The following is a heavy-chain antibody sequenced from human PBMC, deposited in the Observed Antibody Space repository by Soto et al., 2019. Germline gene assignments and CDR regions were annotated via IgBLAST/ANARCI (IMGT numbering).Heavy chain of an antibody. CDR2: ISGSGGGT. J-gene: IGHJ4*02. CDR1: GFIYSSDA. V-gene: IGHV3-23*01. Sequence: PGGSLRLSCAASGFIYSSDAMSLVRQAPGKGLEWVSGISGSGGGTHYADSVKGRFTISRDTAKNTLFLQMNSLRAEDTAVYYCAKDSGPSPYCDGGNCYADYWGQGTLVTVSS. D-gene: IGHD2-15*01. CDR3: AKDSGPSPYCDGGNCYADY.